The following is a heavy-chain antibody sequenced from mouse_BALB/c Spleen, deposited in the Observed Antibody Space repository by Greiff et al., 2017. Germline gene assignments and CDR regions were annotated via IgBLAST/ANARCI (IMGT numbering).Heavy chain of an antibody. V-gene: IGHV2-2*02. CDR1: GFSLTSYG. J-gene: IGHJ3*01. D-gene: IGHD2-4*01. Sequence: QVQLKESGPGLVQPSQSLSITCTVSGFSLTSYGVHWVRQSPGKGLEWLGVIWSGGSTDYNAAFISRLSISKDNSTSQVFFKMNSLQANDTAIYYCARGDDYDWFAYWGQGTLVTVSA. CDR3: ARGDDYDWFAY. CDR2: IWSGGST.